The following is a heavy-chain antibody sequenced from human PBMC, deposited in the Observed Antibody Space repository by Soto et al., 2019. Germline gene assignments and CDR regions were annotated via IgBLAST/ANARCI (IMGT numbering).Heavy chain of an antibody. CDR3: AREERSSLGY. J-gene: IGHJ4*02. Sequence: EVQLVESGGGLVQPGGSLRLSCAASGFTFSDHYMDWDRQAPGKGLEWVGRTRNKANSYTTEYAASVKGRFTISRDDSKNSLYLQMNSLKTEDTAAYYCAREERSSLGYWGQGTLVTVSS. CDR2: TRNKANSYTT. CDR1: GFTFSDHY. D-gene: IGHD6-13*01. V-gene: IGHV3-72*01.